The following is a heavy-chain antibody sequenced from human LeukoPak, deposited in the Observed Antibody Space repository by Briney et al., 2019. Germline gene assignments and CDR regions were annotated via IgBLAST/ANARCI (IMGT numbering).Heavy chain of an antibody. J-gene: IGHJ6*02. CDR1: GYSFTSYY. V-gene: IGHV1-46*01. CDR2: INPGGGST. Sequence: VASVKVSCKASGYSFTSYYIHRVRQAPGQGLEWMGIINPGGGSTTYAQKLQGRVTMTRDTSANTVYMELSTLRIADTAVYYCARDGDDLDVWGQGTTVTVSS. D-gene: IGHD3-10*01. CDR3: ARDGDDLDV.